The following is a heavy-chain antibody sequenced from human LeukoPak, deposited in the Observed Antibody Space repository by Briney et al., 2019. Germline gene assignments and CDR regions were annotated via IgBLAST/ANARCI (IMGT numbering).Heavy chain of an antibody. CDR1: GFIFSTYW. D-gene: IGHD4-17*01. J-gene: IGHJ4*02. CDR2: IKGDGSST. CDR3: ARASTTVPNLLDH. V-gene: IGHV3-74*01. Sequence: GGSLSLSRAPSGFIFSTYWMHCVPQAPGEGRVCGARIKGDGSSTIYADSVKGRFTISRDNSKNTLYLQTSSLRAEDTAVYYCARASTTVPNLLDHWGRGTLVTVSS.